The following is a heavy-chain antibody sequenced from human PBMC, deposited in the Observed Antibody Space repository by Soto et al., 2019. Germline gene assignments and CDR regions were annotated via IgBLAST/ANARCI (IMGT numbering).Heavy chain of an antibody. CDR3: ARHVTMNLRGYSGYDYYSYFDY. V-gene: IGHV5-51*01. Sequence: EVQLVQSGAEVKKPGESLKISCKGSGYSFTSYWIGWVRQMPGKGLEWMGIIYPGDSDTRYSPSFQGQVTISADKSISTAYLQWSSLKASDTAMYYCARHVTMNLRGYSGYDYYSYFDYWGQGTLVTVSS. J-gene: IGHJ4*02. D-gene: IGHD5-12*01. CDR2: IYPGDSDT. CDR1: GYSFTSYW.